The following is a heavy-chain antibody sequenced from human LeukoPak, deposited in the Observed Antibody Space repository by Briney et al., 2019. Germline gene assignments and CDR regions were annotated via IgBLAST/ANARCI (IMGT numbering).Heavy chain of an antibody. V-gene: IGHV6-1*01. CDR2: TYYRSKWYN. D-gene: IGHD3-22*01. CDR3: ARGTNLNHDSSGYYYFDY. J-gene: IGHJ4*02. CDR1: GDSVSSSSAA. Sequence: SQTLSLTCAISGDSVSSSSAAWNWIRQSPSRGLEWLGRTYYRSKWYNDYAVSVKSRITINPDTSKNQFSLQLNSVTPEDTAVYYCARGTNLNHDSSGYYYFDYWGQGTLVTVSS.